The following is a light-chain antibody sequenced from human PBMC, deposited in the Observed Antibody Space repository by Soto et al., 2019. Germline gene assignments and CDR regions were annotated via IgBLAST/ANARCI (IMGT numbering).Light chain of an antibody. CDR3: QQYNSYSLT. CDR1: QGISSY. V-gene: IGKV1-5*01. J-gene: IGKJ5*01. Sequence: VHMTQSPSSVSWSLGCRFAVSCRGSQGISSYLAWYQQKPGKAPKLLIYDASSLESGVPSRFSGSGSGTEFTLTISSLQPDDFATYYCQQYNSYSLTFGQRTRLEI. CDR2: DAS.